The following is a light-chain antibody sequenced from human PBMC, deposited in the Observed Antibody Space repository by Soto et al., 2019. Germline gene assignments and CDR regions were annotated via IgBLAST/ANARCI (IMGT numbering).Light chain of an antibody. CDR2: DTF. CDR1: QSIAIY. CDR3: QQRATWPWT. V-gene: IGKV3-11*01. Sequence: IVLTQSPATLSFSPGERATLSCRAGQSIAIYLAWYQQKSGQSPRLLIYDTFNRAPGIPDRFSGSGSGTDLTLTISSLEPEDFAVYYCQQRATWPWTFGQGTTVEIK. J-gene: IGKJ1*01.